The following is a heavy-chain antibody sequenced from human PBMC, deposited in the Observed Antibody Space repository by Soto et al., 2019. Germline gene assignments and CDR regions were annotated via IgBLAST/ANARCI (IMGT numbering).Heavy chain of an antibody. V-gene: IGHV4-30-4*01. CDR1: GGSISSGDYY. J-gene: IGHJ5*02. CDR2: IYYSGST. Sequence: SETLSLTCTVSGGSISSGDYYWSWIRQPPGKGLEWIGYIYYSGSTYYNPSLKSRVTISVDTSKNQFSLKLSSVTAADTAVYYCARGSQSPYYYDSSGYYSWFDPWGQGTLVTFSS. D-gene: IGHD3-22*01. CDR3: ARGSQSPYYYDSSGYYSWFDP.